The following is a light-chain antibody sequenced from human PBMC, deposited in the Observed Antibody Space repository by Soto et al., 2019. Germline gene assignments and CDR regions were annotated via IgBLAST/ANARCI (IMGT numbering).Light chain of an antibody. J-gene: IGLJ2*01. CDR3: QSYDSSLSGVV. CDR2: ASN. CDR1: RSNFGAGYD. Sequence: QSVLTQPPSVSGAPGQRVTISCTGRRSNFGAGYDVHWYQQLPGTAPKLLLYASNNRPSGVPDRFSGSKSGTSASLAITGLQAEDEADYYCQSYDSSLSGVVFGGGPQLTV. V-gene: IGLV1-40*01.